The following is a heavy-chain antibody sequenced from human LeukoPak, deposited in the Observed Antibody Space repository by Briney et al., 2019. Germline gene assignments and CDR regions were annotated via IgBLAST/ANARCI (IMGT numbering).Heavy chain of an antibody. J-gene: IGHJ4*02. CDR2: ISSNGDNT. V-gene: IGHV3-64D*06. CDR3: VRGTGY. CDR1: GFTFSTYD. Sequence: GGSLRLSCSVSGFTFSTYDMHWVRQAPGKGLEYVSAISSNGDNTYYADSVKGRFTISRDNSKNTLYLQMSSLGADDTAVYYCVRGTGYWGQGTLVTVSS.